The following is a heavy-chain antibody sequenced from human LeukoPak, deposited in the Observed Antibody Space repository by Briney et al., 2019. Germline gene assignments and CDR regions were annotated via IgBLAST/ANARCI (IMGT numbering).Heavy chain of an antibody. D-gene: IGHD6-13*01. CDR3: ARGERSAGRAAAGISVNWFDP. Sequence: SETLSLTCAVYGGSFSGYYWSWIRQPPGKGLEWIGEINHSGSTNYNPSLKSRVTISVDTSKNQFSLKLSSVTAADTAVYYCARGERSAGRAAAGISVNWFDPWGQGTLVTVSS. CDR1: GGSFSGYY. J-gene: IGHJ5*02. CDR2: INHSGST. V-gene: IGHV4-34*01.